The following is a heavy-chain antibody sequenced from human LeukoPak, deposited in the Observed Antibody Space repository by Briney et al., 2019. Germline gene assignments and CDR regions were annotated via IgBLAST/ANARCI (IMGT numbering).Heavy chain of an antibody. D-gene: IGHD6-19*01. V-gene: IGHV5-51*01. J-gene: IGHJ4*02. Sequence: VESLKISCKGSGYSFTSYWIGWVRQTTGKGLECMGIIYPGDSDTRYSPSFQGQVTISADKSISTAYLQWSTLKASDTPMYYCARHLGIAVDYVDYWGEGTPVTVSS. CDR1: GYSFTSYW. CDR3: ARHLGIAVDYVDY. CDR2: IYPGDSDT.